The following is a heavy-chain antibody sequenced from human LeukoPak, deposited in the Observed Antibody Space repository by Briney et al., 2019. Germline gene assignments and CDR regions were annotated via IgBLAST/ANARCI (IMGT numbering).Heavy chain of an antibody. CDR3: VKDIGFGMIVPPGPAY. J-gene: IGHJ4*02. Sequence: PGGSLRLSCVGSGFKFEEYAMHWVRQRPGKGPEWVSGISWSSDNIGYADSVKGRFTISRDNAKKSLYLQMNSLGVEDTAFYYCVKDIGFGMIVPPGPAYWGQGTLVSVSS. CDR2: ISWSSDNI. V-gene: IGHV3-9*01. D-gene: IGHD3-22*01. CDR1: GFKFEEYA.